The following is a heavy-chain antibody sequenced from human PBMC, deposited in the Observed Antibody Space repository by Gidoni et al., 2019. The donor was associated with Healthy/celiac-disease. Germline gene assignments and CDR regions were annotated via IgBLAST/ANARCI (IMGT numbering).Heavy chain of an antibody. Sequence: QVQLVQSGAEVKKPGASVKVSCKASGYTFTSYAMHWVRQAPGQRLEWMGWINAGNGNTKYSQKFQGRGTITRDTSASTAYMELSSLRSEDTAVYYCARVEWELLNAFDIWGQGTMVTVSS. D-gene: IGHD1-26*01. CDR1: GYTFTSYA. V-gene: IGHV1-3*01. CDR2: INAGNGNT. CDR3: ARVEWELLNAFDI. J-gene: IGHJ3*02.